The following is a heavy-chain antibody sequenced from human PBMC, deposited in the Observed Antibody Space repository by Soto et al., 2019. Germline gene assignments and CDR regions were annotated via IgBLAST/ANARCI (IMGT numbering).Heavy chain of an antibody. J-gene: IGHJ4*02. CDR3: AKDGGLLWFGELSLCDD. CDR1: GFIFSKYA. V-gene: IGHV3-23*01. D-gene: IGHD3-10*01. Sequence: EVHLLESGGGLVQPGGSLRLSCAASGFIFSKYAMSWVRQSPGKGLEWVSAISGSGGSTYYADSVKGRFTISRDNSKTTLYLQMNSLTAEDTAVYYCAKDGGLLWFGELSLCDDWGQGTLVTVSS. CDR2: ISGSGGST.